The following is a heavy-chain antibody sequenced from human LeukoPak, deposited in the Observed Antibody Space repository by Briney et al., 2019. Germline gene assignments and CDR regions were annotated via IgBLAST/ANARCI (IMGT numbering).Heavy chain of an antibody. J-gene: IGHJ4*02. CDR1: GLTFSNYW. D-gene: IGHD6-6*01. CDR2: IKQDGSEK. CDR3: ARFSRPSTPVY. Sequence: TGGSLRLSCAASGLTFSNYWMSWVRRAPGKGLDWVANIKQDGSEKNYMDSVKGRFTVSRDNAKNSLYLQMNSLRVEDTAVYYCARFSRPSTPVYWGQGTLVAVSS. V-gene: IGHV3-7*01.